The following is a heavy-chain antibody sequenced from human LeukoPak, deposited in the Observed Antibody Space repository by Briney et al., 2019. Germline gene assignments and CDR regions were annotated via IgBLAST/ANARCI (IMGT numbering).Heavy chain of an antibody. Sequence: ASVKVSCKASGYSFTGYYLNWVRRAPGQGLEWMGWINSDSGDTKYAQKFQGRVTMTRDTSISTAYMELSSLMSDDMAVYYCARDQGDYYCTSTTCSGGAFDFWGQGTMVTVSS. CDR2: INSDSGDT. V-gene: IGHV1-2*02. CDR3: ARDQGDYYCTSTTCSGGAFDF. D-gene: IGHD2-2*01. CDR1: GYSFTGYY. J-gene: IGHJ3*01.